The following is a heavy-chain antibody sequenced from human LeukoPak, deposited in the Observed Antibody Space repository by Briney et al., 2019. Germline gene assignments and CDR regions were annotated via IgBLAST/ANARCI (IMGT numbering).Heavy chain of an antibody. V-gene: IGHV2-5*08. D-gene: IGHD4-17*01. CDR2: IYWDDDK. J-gene: IGHJ5*02. Sequence: TLSLTCTVSGDSMRSYFWSWIRQPPGKALEWLALIYWDDDKRYSPSLKSRLTITKDTSKNQVVLTMTNMDPVDTATYYCAHRPFLDYGDYEAGDWFDPWGQGTLVTISS. CDR3: AHRPFLDYGDYEAGDWFDP. CDR1: GDSMRSY.